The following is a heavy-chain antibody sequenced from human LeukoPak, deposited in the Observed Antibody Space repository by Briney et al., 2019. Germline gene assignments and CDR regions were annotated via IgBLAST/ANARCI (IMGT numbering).Heavy chain of an antibody. CDR2: IYTSGST. Sequence: PSETLSLTCTVSGGSISSYYWSWIRQPAGKGLGWIGRIYTSGSTNYNPSLKSRVTMSVDTSKNQFSLKLSSVTAADTAVYYCAREGVVVAAPDYWGQGTLVTVSS. CDR1: GGSISSYY. J-gene: IGHJ4*02. CDR3: AREGVVVAAPDY. V-gene: IGHV4-4*07. D-gene: IGHD2-15*01.